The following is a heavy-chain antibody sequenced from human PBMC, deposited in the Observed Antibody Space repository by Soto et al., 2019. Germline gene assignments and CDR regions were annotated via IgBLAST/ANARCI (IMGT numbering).Heavy chain of an antibody. D-gene: IGHD4-4*01. CDR1: GGTFSSYA. Sequence: GASVKVSCKASGGTFSSYAISWVRQAPGQGLEWMGGIIPIFGTANYAQKFQGRVTITADESTSTAYMELSSLRSEDTAVYYCASADYRDAYFDYWGQGTLVTVS. V-gene: IGHV1-69*13. CDR3: ASADYRDAYFDY. CDR2: IIPIFGTA. J-gene: IGHJ4*02.